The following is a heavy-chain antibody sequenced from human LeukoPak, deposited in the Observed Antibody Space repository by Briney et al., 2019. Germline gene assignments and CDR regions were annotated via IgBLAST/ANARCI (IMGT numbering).Heavy chain of an antibody. V-gene: IGHV3-33*01. CDR3: ARETSAPNCGGDCRYYFDF. D-gene: IGHD2-21*02. CDR1: GFTFSSYG. CDR2: IWYDGSNK. J-gene: IGHJ4*02. Sequence: GGSLRPSCAASGFTFSSYGMHWVRQAPGKGLEWVAVIWYDGSNKYYADSVKGRFTISRDNSKNTLYLQMNSLKDEDTAVYYCARETSAPNCGGDCRYYFDFWGQGTLVTVSS.